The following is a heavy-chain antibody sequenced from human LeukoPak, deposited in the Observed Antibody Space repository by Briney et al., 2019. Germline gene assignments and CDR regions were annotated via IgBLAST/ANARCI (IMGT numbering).Heavy chain of an antibody. V-gene: IGHV3-11*04. CDR2: ISSSGTT. CDR3: ARGLCGGDCYDY. CDR1: GFTFSDYY. D-gene: IGHD2-21*01. J-gene: IGHJ4*02. Sequence: GGSLRLSCAASGFTFSDYYMSWIRQAPGKGLEWVSYISSSGTTYYADSVKGRFTISRDDAKNSLYLQMNSLRAEDTALYYCARGLCGGDCYDYWGQGTLVTVSS.